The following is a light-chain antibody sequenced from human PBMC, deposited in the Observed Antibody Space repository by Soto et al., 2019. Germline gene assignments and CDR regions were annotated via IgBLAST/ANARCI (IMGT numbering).Light chain of an antibody. CDR1: SSNIGAGYD. CDR3: QSYDSSLSGFVV. V-gene: IGLV1-40*01. Sequence: QSVLTQPPSVSEAPGQRVTISCTGSSSNIGAGYDVHWYQQLPGTAPKLLIYGNTNRPSGVPDRFSGSKSGTSASLAITGLQAEDEADYYCQSYDSSLSGFVVLGGGTKLTVL. CDR2: GNT. J-gene: IGLJ2*01.